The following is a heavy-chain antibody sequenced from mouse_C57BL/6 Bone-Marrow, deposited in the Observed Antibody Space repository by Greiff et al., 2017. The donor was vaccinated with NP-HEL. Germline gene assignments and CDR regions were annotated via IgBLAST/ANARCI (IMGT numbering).Heavy chain of an antibody. J-gene: IGHJ4*01. D-gene: IGHD1-1*01. CDR3: ARYYYGSLAMDY. V-gene: IGHV7-3*01. CDR1: GFTFTDYY. CDR2: IRNKANGSPQ. Sequence: EVQLVESGGGLVQPGGSLLLSFSASGFTFTDYYMSWVRQPQGKALEWLGFIRNKANGSPQEDSASVTGRFTISRENSQSIRYLQMKALRAEDSATYYCARYYYGSLAMDYWGQGTSVTVSS.